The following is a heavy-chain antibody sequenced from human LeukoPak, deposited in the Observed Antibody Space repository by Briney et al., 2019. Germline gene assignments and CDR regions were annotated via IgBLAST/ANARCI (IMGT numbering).Heavy chain of an antibody. CDR1: GFTFSSCA. D-gene: IGHD1-26*01. CDR2: ISASGGTT. V-gene: IGHV3-23*01. J-gene: IGHJ6*02. CDR3: AKSSSMGSYAYYAMDV. Sequence: GGSLRLSCAASGFTFSSCAMNWVRQAPGMGLQWVSTISASGGTTSYADSVKGRFTISRDNSKNTLYLLMNSLRAEDTAVFYCAKSSSMGSYAYYAMDVWGQGTTVTVSS.